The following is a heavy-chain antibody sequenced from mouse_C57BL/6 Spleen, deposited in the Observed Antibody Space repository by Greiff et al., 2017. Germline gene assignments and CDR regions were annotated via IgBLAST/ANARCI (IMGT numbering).Heavy chain of an antibody. Sequence: VQLQQSGAELVRPGASVTLSCKASGYTFTDYEMHWVKQTPVHGLGWIGAIDPETGGNAYNQKFKGKAILTADKASSTAYMELRSLTSEDSAVYYCTRTKLTGGMDYAMDYWGQGTSVTVSS. CDR3: TRTKLTGGMDYAMDY. V-gene: IGHV1-15*01. J-gene: IGHJ4*01. D-gene: IGHD4-1*01. CDR1: GYTFTDYE. CDR2: IDPETGGN.